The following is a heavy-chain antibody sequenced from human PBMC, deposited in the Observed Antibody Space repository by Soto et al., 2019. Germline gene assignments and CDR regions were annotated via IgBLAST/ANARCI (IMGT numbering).Heavy chain of an antibody. V-gene: IGHV3-23*01. J-gene: IGHJ6*02. D-gene: IGHD3-16*01. CDR3: AKDGGRWPNYYYYGMDV. Sequence: GSLRLSCAASGVTFVSYAISCVRQAAWKWLEWVSAISGSGGSTYYADSVKGRFTISRDNSKNTLYLQMNSLRAEDTAVYYCAKDGGRWPNYYYYGMDVWGQGTTVTVSS. CDR1: GVTFVSYA. CDR2: ISGSGGST.